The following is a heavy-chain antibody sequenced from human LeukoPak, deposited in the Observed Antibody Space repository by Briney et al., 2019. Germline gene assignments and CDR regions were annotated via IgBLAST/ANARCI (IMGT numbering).Heavy chain of an antibody. CDR2: ISGSGVTT. CDR1: GFAFSTYA. Sequence: GGSLRLSCAASGFAFSTYAMNWVRQAPGKGLEWVSGISGSGVTTYYADSVKGRFTISRDNSKTTLYLQMNSLRAEDTAVYYCTKVGLLGDCSSTSCYYDYWGQGILVIVSS. D-gene: IGHD2-2*01. CDR3: TKVGLLGDCSSTSCYYDY. J-gene: IGHJ4*02. V-gene: IGHV3-23*01.